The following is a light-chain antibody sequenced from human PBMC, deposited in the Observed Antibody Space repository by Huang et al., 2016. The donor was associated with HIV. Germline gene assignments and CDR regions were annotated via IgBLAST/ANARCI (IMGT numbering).Light chain of an antibody. V-gene: IGKV3-20*01. J-gene: IGKJ1*01. CDR1: QFVANAY. Sequence: EIVLTQSPGTLSLSPGDRATLSCRASQFVANAYVAWYQHKPGQSPRLLIYGASRRASGIPDRFSGSGFGTDVTLTISRLEPDDVAVYFCQQCGSPTWTFGQGTKVEIK. CDR2: GAS. CDR3: QQCGSPTWT.